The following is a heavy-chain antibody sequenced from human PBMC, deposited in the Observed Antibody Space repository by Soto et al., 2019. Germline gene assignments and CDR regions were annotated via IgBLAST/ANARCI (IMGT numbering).Heavy chain of an antibody. J-gene: IGHJ5*02. V-gene: IGHV4-4*02. Sequence: QVQLQESGPGLVKPSGTLSLTCAVSGGSISSSNWWSWVRQPPGQGLEWIGEIYHSGSTNYNPSLKSRVTISVDKSKNQFSLKLSSVTAADTAVYYCARETAAAGIISVWWFDPWGQGTLVTVSS. CDR2: IYHSGST. D-gene: IGHD6-13*01. CDR1: GGSISSSNW. CDR3: ARETAAAGIISVWWFDP.